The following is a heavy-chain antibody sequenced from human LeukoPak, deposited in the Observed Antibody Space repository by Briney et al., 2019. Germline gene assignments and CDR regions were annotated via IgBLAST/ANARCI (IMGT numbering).Heavy chain of an antibody. J-gene: IGHJ4*02. Sequence: ASVTASCTASGYTFTSYAMHWVRQAPGQRLEWMGWINAGNGNTKYSQKFQGRVTITRDTSASTAYMELSSLRSEDTAVYYCARDRLTTVSKVFGYWGQGTLVTVSS. V-gene: IGHV1-3*01. CDR2: INAGNGNT. CDR1: GYTFTSYA. CDR3: ARDRLTTVSKVFGY. D-gene: IGHD4-11*01.